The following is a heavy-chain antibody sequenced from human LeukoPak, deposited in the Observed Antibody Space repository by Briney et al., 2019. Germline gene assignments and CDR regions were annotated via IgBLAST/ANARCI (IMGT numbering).Heavy chain of an antibody. CDR2: IHDTGST. Sequence: SETLSLTCSVSGGSLSSHYWSWIRQPPGKGLELIGHIHDTGSTFYNPSLRGRVTISLDTSNNQFSLKLTSMTAADAAVYYCARFSSGCSTSSCYLTYWGQGTLVTVS. V-gene: IGHV4-59*11. CDR3: ARFSSGCSTSSCYLTY. CDR1: GGSLSSHY. J-gene: IGHJ4*02. D-gene: IGHD2-2*01.